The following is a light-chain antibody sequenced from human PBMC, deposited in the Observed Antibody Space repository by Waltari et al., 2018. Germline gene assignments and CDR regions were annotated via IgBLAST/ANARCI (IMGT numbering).Light chain of an antibody. CDR1: QSVGNN. CDR2: DAS. J-gene: IGKJ2*01. V-gene: IGKV3-15*01. Sequence: EIVITQSPATLSVSPGERATLSCRARQSVGNNLAWYQQKPGQAPRLLIYDASIRATGVPARFSGSGSGTEFTLTISSLQSEDFAVYYCQQYNNWLLYSFGQGTKLEIK. CDR3: QQYNNWLLYS.